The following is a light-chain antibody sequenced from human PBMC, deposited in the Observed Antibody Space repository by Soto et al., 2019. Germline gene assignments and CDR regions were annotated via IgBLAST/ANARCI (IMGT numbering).Light chain of an antibody. CDR3: QQYNNWPWT. CDR1: QSVASN. J-gene: IGKJ1*01. Sequence: EILLTQSPATLSVSPGERATLSCRASQSVASNLAWYQQKPGQAPRLLIYGASTRATGIPAMFSGSGSGTEFTLIINSLQSEDFAVYYCQQYNNWPWTFGQGTKVDIK. V-gene: IGKV3-15*01. CDR2: GAS.